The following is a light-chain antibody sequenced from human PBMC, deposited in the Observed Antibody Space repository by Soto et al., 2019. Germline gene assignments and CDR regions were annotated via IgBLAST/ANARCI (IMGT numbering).Light chain of an antibody. CDR1: QSVSSRY. J-gene: IGKJ5*01. CDR2: GAS. Sequence: IVLTQSPGTLSLSPGERATLSCRASQSVSSRYLAWYQQNPGRAPRLLIYGASTRASDIPARFSGSGSGTEFTLTISSLQSEDFEVYYCQQYNNWPITFGQGTRLEI. V-gene: IGKV3-15*01. CDR3: QQYNNWPIT.